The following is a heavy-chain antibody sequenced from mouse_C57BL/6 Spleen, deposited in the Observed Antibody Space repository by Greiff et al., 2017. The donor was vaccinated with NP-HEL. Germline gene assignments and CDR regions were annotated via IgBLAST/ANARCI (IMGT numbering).Heavy chain of an antibody. CDR3: ARRRGYFDY. CDR2: INPSTGGT. J-gene: IGHJ2*01. V-gene: IGHV1-42*01. CDR1: GYSFTGYY. Sequence: VQLKESGPELVKPGASVKISCKASGYSFTGYYMNWVKQSPEKSLEWIGEINPSTGGTTYNQKFKAKATLTVDKSSSTAYMQLKSLTSEDSAVYYCARRRGYFDYWGQGTTLTVSS.